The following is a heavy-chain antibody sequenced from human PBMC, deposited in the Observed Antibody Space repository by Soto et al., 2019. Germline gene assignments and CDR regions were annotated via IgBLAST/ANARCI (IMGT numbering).Heavy chain of an antibody. J-gene: IGHJ5*02. Sequence: TGGSLRLSCAASGFTFSNYAMSWVRQAPGKGLEWVSAISGSGGSTYYADSVKGRFTISRDNSKNTLYLQMNSLRAEDTAVYYCAKGQFIVVVPAATNWFDPWGQGTRVTVSS. V-gene: IGHV3-23*01. CDR1: GFTFSNYA. CDR2: ISGSGGST. CDR3: AKGQFIVVVPAATNWFDP. D-gene: IGHD2-2*01.